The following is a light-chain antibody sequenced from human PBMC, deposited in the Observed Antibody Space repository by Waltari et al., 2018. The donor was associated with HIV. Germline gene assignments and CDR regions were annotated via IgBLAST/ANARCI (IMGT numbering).Light chain of an antibody. CDR2: RAS. CDR3: QKYNSAPPFT. V-gene: IGKV1-27*01. CDR1: QGIRNY. Sequence: DIQMIQSPSSLFPSVEDRFTITCRASQGIRNYLAWYQQKPGKVPELLIYRASTLQSGVPSRFSGSGSGTDFTLTISSLQPEDVATYYCQKYNSAPPFTFGPGTKVDIK. J-gene: IGKJ3*01.